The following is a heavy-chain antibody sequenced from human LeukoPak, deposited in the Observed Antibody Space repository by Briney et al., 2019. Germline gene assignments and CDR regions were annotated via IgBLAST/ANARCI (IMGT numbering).Heavy chain of an antibody. J-gene: IGHJ5*02. CDR1: GFTFSSYG. V-gene: IGHV3-33*06. CDR3: AKDLSSSWYGWFDP. CDR2: IWYDGSNK. D-gene: IGHD6-13*01. Sequence: GGSLRLSCAASGFTFSSYGMHWVRQAPGKGLEWVAVIWYDGSNKYYADSVKGRFTISRDNSKNTLYLQMNSLRAVDTAVYYCAKDLSSSWYGWFDPWGQGTLVTVSS.